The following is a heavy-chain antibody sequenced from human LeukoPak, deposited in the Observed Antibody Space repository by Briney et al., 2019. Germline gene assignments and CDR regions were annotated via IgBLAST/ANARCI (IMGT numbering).Heavy chain of an antibody. CDR2: IKPDGSAV. D-gene: IGHD3-3*01. Sequence: GGSLRLSCAASGLTFNIYWMSWIRQAPGKGLEWVANIKPDGSAVYYLDSVKGRLTISRDNAQNSVFLQMNTLRVEDTAVYYCAGDRAQYYDDSFDIWGQGTMVTVSS. V-gene: IGHV3-7*01. CDR1: GLTFNIYW. J-gene: IGHJ3*02. CDR3: AGDRAQYYDDSFDI.